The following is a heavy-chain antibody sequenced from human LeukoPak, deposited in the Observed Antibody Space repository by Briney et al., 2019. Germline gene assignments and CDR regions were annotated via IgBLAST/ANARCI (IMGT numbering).Heavy chain of an antibody. V-gene: IGHV1-8*03. Sequence: GASVKVSCKASGYTFTSYDINWVRQATGQGLEWMGWMNPNSGDTGYAQKFQGRVTITRNTSISTAYMELSSLRSEDTAVYYCATDGGTKHIVVVTEKRSLDYWGQGTLVTVSS. CDR2: MNPNSGDT. CDR1: GYTFTSYD. D-gene: IGHD2-21*02. CDR3: ATDGGTKHIVVVTEKRSLDY. J-gene: IGHJ4*02.